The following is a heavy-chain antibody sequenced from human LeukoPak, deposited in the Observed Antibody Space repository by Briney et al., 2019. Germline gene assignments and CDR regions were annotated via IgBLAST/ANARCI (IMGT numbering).Heavy chain of an antibody. CDR2: IITIFGTS. V-gene: IGHV1-69*13. D-gene: IGHD3-10*01. Sequence: SVKVSCKASGYTFTSYYMHWVRQAPGQGLEWMGGIITIFGTSNLAQRFQGRLTMTADDSTSTAYMELNSLTSEDTAVYYCARGQITMVRGVISEYNWFDPWGQGTLVTVSS. CDR3: ARGQITMVRGVISEYNWFDP. CDR1: GYTFTSYY. J-gene: IGHJ5*02.